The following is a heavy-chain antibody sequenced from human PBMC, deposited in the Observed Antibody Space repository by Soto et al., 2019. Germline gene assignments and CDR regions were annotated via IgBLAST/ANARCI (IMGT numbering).Heavy chain of an antibody. CDR1: GESVGRGTNY. CDR3: ARDRRGRAAGVIYCYGMEV. J-gene: IGHJ6*02. CDR2: IFDAATT. D-gene: IGHD6-13*01. V-gene: IGHV4-61*01. Sequence: QVRLQESGPGLMKPSGTLSLICSVSGESVGRGTNYWSWVRQAPGRGLEWIGYIFDAATTNYNPSFESRVSISLDAAKNQVSLKLTSVTAADTAIYYCARDRRGRAAGVIYCYGMEVWGQGTSVTVSS.